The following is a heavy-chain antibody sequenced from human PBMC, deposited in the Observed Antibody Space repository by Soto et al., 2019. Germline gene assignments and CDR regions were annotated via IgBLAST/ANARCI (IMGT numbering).Heavy chain of an antibody. Sequence: GASVKVSCKVSGYTLTELSMHWVRQAPGKGLEWMGGFDPEDGETIYAQKFQGRVTMTEDTSTDTAYMELSSLRSEDTAVYYCATGPIVVGPVHYWGQGTLVTVSS. CDR3: ATGPIVVGPVHY. CDR1: GYTLTELS. D-gene: IGHD3-22*01. V-gene: IGHV1-24*01. J-gene: IGHJ4*02. CDR2: FDPEDGET.